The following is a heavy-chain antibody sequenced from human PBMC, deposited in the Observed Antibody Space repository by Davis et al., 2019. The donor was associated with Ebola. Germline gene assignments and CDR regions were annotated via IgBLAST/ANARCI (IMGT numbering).Heavy chain of an antibody. D-gene: IGHD2-15*01. CDR1: GFTVSSNY. CDR3: AREQPCGGSCYSFLGS. CDR2: IYNGGYT. J-gene: IGHJ4*02. V-gene: IGHV3-53*01. Sequence: GESLKISCAPSGFTVSSNYMSWVRQAPGKGLEWVSVIYNGGYTSYADSVKGRFTISRDNSKNTLYLQMNSLRAEDTAVYYCAREQPCGGSCYSFLGSWGQGTLVTVSS.